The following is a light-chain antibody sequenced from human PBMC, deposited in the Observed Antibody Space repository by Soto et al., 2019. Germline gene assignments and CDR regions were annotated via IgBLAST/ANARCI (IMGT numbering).Light chain of an antibody. Sequence: EIVLTQSPGTLSLSPGERATLSCRASQSVSSTYFAWYQQKPGQSPRLLIYGASSTATGIPARFSGSGSGTDFTLTISRLEPEDFAVYYCQQDSSSPPLTFGGGTKVEIK. CDR3: QQDSSSPPLT. J-gene: IGKJ4*01. CDR1: QSVSSTY. CDR2: GAS. V-gene: IGKV3-20*01.